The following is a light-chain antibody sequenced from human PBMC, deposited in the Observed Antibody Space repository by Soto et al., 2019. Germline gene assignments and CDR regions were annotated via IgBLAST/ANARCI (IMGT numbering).Light chain of an antibody. CDR2: DAS. V-gene: IGKV3-11*01. J-gene: IGKJ5*01. CDR1: QSVGSY. Sequence: EIVMPQSPATLSVSPGERATLSCRASQSVGSYLAWYQQKPGQPPRLIIYDASNRATGIPARFSGSGSGTDFTLTIGSLEPEDFAVYYCQQRHNSITFGQGTRLEIK. CDR3: QQRHNSIT.